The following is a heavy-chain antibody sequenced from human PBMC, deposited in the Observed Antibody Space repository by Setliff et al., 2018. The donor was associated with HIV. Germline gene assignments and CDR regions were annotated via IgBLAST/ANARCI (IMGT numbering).Heavy chain of an antibody. J-gene: IGHJ6*03. Sequence: PGGSLRLSCAASGFTFSGYGMYWVRQAPGKGLEWVAFIRYDGSKTYYADSVQGRFTISRDTPSNTVYLQMNSLRAEDTALYYCAKDSEAVAVKYYYMDVWGRGTTVTVSS. D-gene: IGHD6-19*01. CDR1: GFTFSGYG. V-gene: IGHV3-30*02. CDR2: IRYDGSKT. CDR3: AKDSEAVAVKYYYMDV.